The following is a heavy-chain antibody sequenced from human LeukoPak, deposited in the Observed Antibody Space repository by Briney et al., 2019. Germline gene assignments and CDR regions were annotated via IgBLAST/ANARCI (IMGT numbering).Heavy chain of an antibody. J-gene: IGHJ6*03. CDR3: ARDDFRTSYYYYYMDV. CDR2: IIPIFGTA. D-gene: IGHD3/OR15-3a*01. Sequence: SVKVSCKASGGTFSSYAISWVRQAPGQGLEWMGGIIPIFGTANYAQKFQGRVTITADESTSTAYMDLSSLRSEDTAVYYCARDDFRTSYYYYYMDVWGKGTTVTVSS. V-gene: IGHV1-69*13. CDR1: GGTFSSYA.